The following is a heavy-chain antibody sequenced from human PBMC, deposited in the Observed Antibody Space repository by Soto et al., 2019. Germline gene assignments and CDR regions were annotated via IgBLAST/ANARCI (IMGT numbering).Heavy chain of an antibody. J-gene: IGHJ6*02. V-gene: IGHV1-46*01. Sequence: QVHLVQSGAEVKKPGASVTFPCKASGYTFSNYYMHWVRQAPGQGLEWVGIINPSGGGTTYAQNFQGRVTMTRDTSTSTIYIELNSLRSEDTAVYYCARGPKLADFGDRGYYGMDVWGHGTTVTVS. CDR3: ARGPKLADFGDRGYYGMDV. CDR2: INPSGGGT. D-gene: IGHD4-17*01. CDR1: GYTFSNYY.